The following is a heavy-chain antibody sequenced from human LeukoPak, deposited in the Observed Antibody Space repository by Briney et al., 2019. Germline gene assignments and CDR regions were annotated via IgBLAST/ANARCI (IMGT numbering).Heavy chain of an antibody. V-gene: IGHV4-59*01. CDR3: ARIDYRDYYYGMDV. J-gene: IGHJ6*02. D-gene: IGHD4-11*01. CDR1: GGSISSYY. CDR2: IYYRGST. Sequence: SETLSLTCTVSGGSISSYYWSWIRQPPGKGLEWIGYIYYRGSTNYNPSLKSRVIISVDTSKNQFSLKLSSVTAADTAVYYCARIDYRDYYYGMDVWGQGTTVTVSS.